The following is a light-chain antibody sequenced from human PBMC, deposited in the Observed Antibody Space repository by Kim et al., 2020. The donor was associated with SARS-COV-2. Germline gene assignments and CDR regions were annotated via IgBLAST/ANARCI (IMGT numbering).Light chain of an antibody. CDR2: IVN. Sequence: GHRFTFSCSGRTANLGSIPVNWFRMVPGPAPNLLVYIVNHRPSGVPYRVSGSKSGTSASLAIGGLQSEDEAHYYCAVWDYNLKGWVFGGGTQLTVL. CDR3: AVWDYNLKGWV. V-gene: IGLV1-44*01. J-gene: IGLJ3*02. CDR1: TANLGSIP.